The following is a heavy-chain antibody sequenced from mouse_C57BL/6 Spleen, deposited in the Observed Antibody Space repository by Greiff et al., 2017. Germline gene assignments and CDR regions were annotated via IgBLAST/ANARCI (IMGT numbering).Heavy chain of an antibody. V-gene: IGHV1-61*01. CDR1: GYTFTSYW. CDR3: ARHQTAQATKYYCDY. D-gene: IGHD3-2*02. J-gene: IGHJ2*01. Sequence: VQLQQPGAELVRPGSSVKLSCKASGYTFTSYWMDWVKQRPGQGLEWIGNIYPSDSETHYNQKFKDKATLTVDKSSSTAYMQLSSLTSEDSAVYYCARHQTAQATKYYCDYWGQGTTLTVSS. CDR2: IYPSDSET.